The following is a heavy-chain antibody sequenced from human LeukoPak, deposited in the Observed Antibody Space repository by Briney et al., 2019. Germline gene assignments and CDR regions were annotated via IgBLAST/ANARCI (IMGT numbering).Heavy chain of an antibody. Sequence: GGSLRLSCAASGFTFSSHSMNWVRQAPGKGLEWVSYISSSSSAIYYADSVKGRFTISRDNAKNSLNLQMNSMRDDDTAVYYCARDDMWAFDYWGQGTLVTVSS. D-gene: IGHD1-26*01. CDR3: ARDDMWAFDY. V-gene: IGHV3-48*02. J-gene: IGHJ4*02. CDR1: GFTFSSHS. CDR2: ISSSSSAI.